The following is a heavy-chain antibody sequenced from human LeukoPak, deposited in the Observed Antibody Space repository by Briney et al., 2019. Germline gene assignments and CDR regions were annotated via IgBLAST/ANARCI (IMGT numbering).Heavy chain of an antibody. V-gene: IGHV3-7*03. CDR1: GFTFSDYW. Sequence: TGGSLRLSCAASGFTFSDYWMTWVRQAPGKGLEWVANIKRDGSEKYYVDSVKGRLTISRDNAKNSLYLQMNSLRAEDTAVYYCAKDLGVRRITIFGVVIMPGDYWGQGTLVTVSS. J-gene: IGHJ4*02. D-gene: IGHD3-3*01. CDR2: IKRDGSEK. CDR3: AKDLGVRRITIFGVVIMPGDY.